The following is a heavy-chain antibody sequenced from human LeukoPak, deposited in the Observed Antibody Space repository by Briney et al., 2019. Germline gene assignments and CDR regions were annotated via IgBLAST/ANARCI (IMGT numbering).Heavy chain of an antibody. CDR3: ARPIVVVVAATDY. Sequence: GGSLRLSCAASGFTFSSYAMSWVRQAPGKGLEWVSAISGSGGSTYYADSVKGRFTISSDNSKNTLYLQMNSLRAEDTAVYYCARPIVVVVAATDYWGQGTLVTVSS. CDR1: GFTFSSYA. D-gene: IGHD2-15*01. J-gene: IGHJ4*02. V-gene: IGHV3-23*01. CDR2: ISGSGGST.